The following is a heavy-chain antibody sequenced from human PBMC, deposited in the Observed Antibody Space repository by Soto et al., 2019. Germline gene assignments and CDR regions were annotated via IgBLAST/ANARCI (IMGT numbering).Heavy chain of an antibody. D-gene: IGHD3-3*01. V-gene: IGHV3-7*01. Sequence: GGSLRLSCAASGFTFSSYWMSWVRQAPGKGLEWVANIKQDGSEKYYVDSVKGRFTISRDNAKNSLYLQMNSLRAEDTAVYYCARDRVLRFLEWLPYYGMDVWGQGTTVTVSS. CDR1: GFTFSSYW. CDR2: IKQDGSEK. CDR3: ARDRVLRFLEWLPYYGMDV. J-gene: IGHJ6*02.